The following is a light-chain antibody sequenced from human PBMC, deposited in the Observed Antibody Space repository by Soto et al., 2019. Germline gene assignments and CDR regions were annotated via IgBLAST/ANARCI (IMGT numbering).Light chain of an antibody. V-gene: IGKV1-5*01. CDR3: QRDNRYPYT. CDR1: QSINNC. Sequence: DIKMPQSPSTLSASIGERVTITCRASQSINNCLAWYPQRPGQAPHLLIYDVFRLGTGVPSIFSVSGSGTDCTLTISNLQAVDFPTYFDQRDNRYPYTLGPCTKLEI. CDR2: DVF. J-gene: IGKJ2*01.